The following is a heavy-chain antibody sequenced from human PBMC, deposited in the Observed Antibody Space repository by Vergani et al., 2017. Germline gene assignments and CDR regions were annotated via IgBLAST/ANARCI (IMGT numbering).Heavy chain of an antibody. Sequence: QVQLQESGPGLVKPSETLSLTCTVSGGSISSYYWSWIRQPPGKGLEWIGNSYYSGSANYNPSLKSRVTISVDTSKNQFSLKLSSVTAADTAVYYCARQGWGSIYWYFDLWGRGTLVTVSS. CDR1: GGSISSYY. CDR2: SYYSGSA. CDR3: ARQGWGSIYWYFDL. D-gene: IGHD3-16*01. J-gene: IGHJ2*01. V-gene: IGHV4-59*08.